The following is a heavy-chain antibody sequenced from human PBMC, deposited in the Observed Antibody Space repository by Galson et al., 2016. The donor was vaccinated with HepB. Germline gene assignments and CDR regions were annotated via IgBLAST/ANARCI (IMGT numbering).Heavy chain of an antibody. CDR2: IGSDGSTI. V-gene: IGHV3-74*01. D-gene: IGHD1-7*01. CDR1: GFTFSTFW. J-gene: IGHJ3*02. Sequence: SLRLSCAASGFTFSTFWMHWVRQAPGKGLVWVSRIGSDGSTITYADSVKGRFTISRDNAENSLYLQMDSLRAEDTALYYCVRYNWNFASDIWGQGTMVTVSS. CDR3: VRYNWNFASDI.